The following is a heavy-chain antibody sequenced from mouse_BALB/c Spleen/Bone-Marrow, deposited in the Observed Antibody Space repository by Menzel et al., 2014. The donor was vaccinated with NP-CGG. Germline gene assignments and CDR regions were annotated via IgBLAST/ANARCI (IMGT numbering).Heavy chain of an antibody. J-gene: IGHJ2*01. CDR3: NADPIT. CDR1: GFNIKDYY. CDR2: IDPENGDT. Sequence: VQLQQSGAELVRSGASVKLSCTASGFNIKDYYMNWVKQRPEQGLEWIGWIDPENGDTEYAPKFQGKATMTADTSSNTAYLQLSILTSEDTGVYYCNADPITWGQGTTLTVSS. V-gene: IGHV14-4*02.